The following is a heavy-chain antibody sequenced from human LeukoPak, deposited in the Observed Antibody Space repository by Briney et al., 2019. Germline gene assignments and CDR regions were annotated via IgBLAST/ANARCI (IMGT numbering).Heavy chain of an antibody. V-gene: IGHV3-23*01. D-gene: IGHD6-6*01. CDR1: GFTFNNYA. Sequence: PGGSLRLSCAGSGFTFNNYAMSWVRQAPGKGLEWVSGISGTSGRTYYADSVKGRFTISRDNSKNTPFLQMNSLRAEDTAVYYCAKDLPSNIIAASYYFDYWGQGTLVTVSS. CDR2: ISGTSGRT. J-gene: IGHJ4*02. CDR3: AKDLPSNIIAASYYFDY.